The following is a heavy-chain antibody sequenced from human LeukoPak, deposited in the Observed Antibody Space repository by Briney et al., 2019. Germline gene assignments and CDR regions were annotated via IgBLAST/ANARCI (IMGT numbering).Heavy chain of an antibody. D-gene: IGHD3-22*01. Sequence: GGSLRLSCAASGFTFSNYGMSWVRQAPGKGLEWVSAISSSGGSTYYADSVKGRFTISRDNSKNTLYLQMNSLRAEDTAVYYCAKDSGYYDSSGYYYPDYWGQGTLVTVSS. J-gene: IGHJ4*02. CDR2: ISSSGGST. CDR3: AKDSGYYDSSGYYYPDY. V-gene: IGHV3-23*01. CDR1: GFTFSNYG.